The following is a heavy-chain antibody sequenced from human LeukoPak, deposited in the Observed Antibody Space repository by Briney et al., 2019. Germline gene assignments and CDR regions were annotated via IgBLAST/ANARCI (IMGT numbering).Heavy chain of an antibody. CDR3: ARADGYDIWTGYRGWFDP. J-gene: IGHJ5*02. CDR2: IFPIFGTS. Sequence: GASVKVSCKASGYTFISYGITWVRQAPGQGLEWMGGIFPIFGTSNYAQRFQGRVTITADESTSTAYMELSSLRSEDTAVYYCARADGYDIWTGYRGWFDPRGQGTLVTVSS. V-gene: IGHV1-69*13. CDR1: GYTFISYG. D-gene: IGHD3-9*01.